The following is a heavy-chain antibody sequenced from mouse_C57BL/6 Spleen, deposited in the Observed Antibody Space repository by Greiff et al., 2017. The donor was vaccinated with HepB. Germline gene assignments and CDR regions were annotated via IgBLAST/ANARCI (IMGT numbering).Heavy chain of an antibody. D-gene: IGHD2-4*01. CDR2: ILPGSGST. J-gene: IGHJ4*01. CDR1: GYTFTGYW. CDR3: ARDGDYDGAMDY. V-gene: IGHV1-9*01. Sequence: VQLVESGAELMKPGASVKLSCKATGYTFTGYWIEWVKQRPGHGLEWIGEILPGSGSTNYTEKFKGKATFTADTSSTTAYMQLISLTTEDPAIYYCARDGDYDGAMDYWGQGTSVTVSS.